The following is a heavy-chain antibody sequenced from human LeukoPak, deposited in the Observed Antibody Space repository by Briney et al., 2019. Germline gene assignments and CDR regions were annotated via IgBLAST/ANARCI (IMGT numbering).Heavy chain of an antibody. CDR3: ARGRGAAVDY. CDR1: GGSFSGYY. D-gene: IGHD6-13*01. CDR2: ISHKGST. Sequence: SETLSLTCAVYGGSFSGYYWSWIRQPPGKGLEWIGEISHKGSTNYNPSLKSRVTISVDTSKNQFSLKLSSVTAADTAVYYCARGRGAAVDYWGQGTLVTVSS. V-gene: IGHV4-34*01. J-gene: IGHJ4*02.